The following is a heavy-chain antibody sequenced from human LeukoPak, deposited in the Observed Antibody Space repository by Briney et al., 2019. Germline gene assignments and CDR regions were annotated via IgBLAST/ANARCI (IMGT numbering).Heavy chain of an antibody. J-gene: IGHJ4*02. CDR3: ARPNWARRYFDY. CDR2: IYPYDSEI. V-gene: IGHV5-51*01. D-gene: IGHD7-27*01. CDR1: GYIFTSYS. Sequence: GESLKISCKGSGYIFTSYSIAWVRQMPGKGLEWMGVIYPYDSEIRYSPSFQGQVTISADKSISTACLQWSSLKASDTAMYYCARPNWARRYFDYWGQGTLVTVSS.